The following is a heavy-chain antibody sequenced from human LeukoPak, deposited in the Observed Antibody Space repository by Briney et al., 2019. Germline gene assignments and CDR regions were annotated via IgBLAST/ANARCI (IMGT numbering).Heavy chain of an antibody. D-gene: IGHD1-26*01. CDR1: GYTFTSYA. CDR2: INAGNGNT. V-gene: IGHV1-3*03. CDR3: ARAGGGSYYGTFDY. J-gene: IGHJ4*02. Sequence: ASVKVSCKASGYTFTSYAMHWVRQAPGQRLEWMGWINAGNGNTKYSREFQGRVTITRDTSASTAYMELSSLRSEDMAVYYCARAGGGSYYGTFDYWGQGTLVTVSS.